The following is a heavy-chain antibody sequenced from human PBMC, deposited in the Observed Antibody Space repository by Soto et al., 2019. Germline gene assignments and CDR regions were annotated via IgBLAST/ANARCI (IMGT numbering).Heavy chain of an antibody. CDR3: ARHADYGDGMDV. D-gene: IGHD4-17*01. J-gene: IGHJ6*02. V-gene: IGHV4-39*01. Sequence: SETLSRTCTVSGGSISSSSYYWGWIRQPPGKGLEWIGSIYYSGSTYYNPSLKSRVTISVDTSKNQFSLKLSSVTAADTAVYYCARHADYGDGMDVWGQGTTVTVSS. CDR1: GGSISSSSYY. CDR2: IYYSGST.